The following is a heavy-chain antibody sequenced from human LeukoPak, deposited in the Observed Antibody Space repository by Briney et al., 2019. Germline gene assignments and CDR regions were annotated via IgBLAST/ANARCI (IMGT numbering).Heavy chain of an antibody. CDR1: GGSISSGGYY. Sequence: SETLSLTCTVSGGSISSGGYYWSWIRQHPGKGLEWFGYIYYSGSTYYNPSLKSRVTISVDTSKNQFSLKLSSVTAADTAVYYCARGSDFWSGYYTPFDYWGQGTLVTVSS. CDR2: IYYSGST. CDR3: ARGSDFWSGYYTPFDY. V-gene: IGHV4-31*03. D-gene: IGHD3-3*01. J-gene: IGHJ4*02.